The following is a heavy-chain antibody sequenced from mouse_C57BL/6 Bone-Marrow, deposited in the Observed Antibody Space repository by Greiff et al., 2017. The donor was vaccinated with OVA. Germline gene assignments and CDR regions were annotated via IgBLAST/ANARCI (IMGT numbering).Heavy chain of an antibody. CDR1: GYTFTSYW. CDR3: ARLEFYYGSSYAMDY. D-gene: IGHD1-1*01. CDR2: IYPGSGST. V-gene: IGHV1-55*01. J-gene: IGHJ4*01. Sequence: QVQLQQPGAELVKPGASVKMSCKASGYTFTSYWITWVKQRPGQGLEWIGDIYPGSGSTNYNEKFKSKATLTVDTSSSTAYMQLSSLTSEDSAVYYCARLEFYYGSSYAMDYWGQGTSVTVSS.